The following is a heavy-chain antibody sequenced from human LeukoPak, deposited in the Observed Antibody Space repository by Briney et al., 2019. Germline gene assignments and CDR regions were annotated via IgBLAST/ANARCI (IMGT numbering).Heavy chain of an antibody. CDR3: AKIGVIGKWYYDI. CDR1: GFSFSSHG. Sequence: PGGSLRLSCAASGFSFSSHGMSWVRQAPGKGPEWVSSISSGSDYTFYADSVKGRFIVSRDNSKNTLYLQMYSLRAGDTAVYYCAKIGVIGKWYYDIWGRGTLVTASS. V-gene: IGHV3-23*01. CDR2: ISSGSDYT. D-gene: IGHD3-10*01. J-gene: IGHJ2*01.